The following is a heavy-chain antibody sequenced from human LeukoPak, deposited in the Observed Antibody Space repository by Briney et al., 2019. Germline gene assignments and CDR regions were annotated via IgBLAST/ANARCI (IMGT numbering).Heavy chain of an antibody. CDR2: ISAYNGDT. V-gene: IGHV1-18*01. CDR1: GYTFTSYG. D-gene: IGHD4-17*01. CDR3: ARGRLTTVTTYYFDY. J-gene: IGHJ4*02. Sequence: ASVKVSCKASGYTFTSYGISWVRQAPGQGLEWMGWISAYNGDTNYAQKLQGRVTMTTDTSTSTAYMELRSLRSDDTAVYYCARGRLTTVTTYYFDYWGQGTLVTVSS.